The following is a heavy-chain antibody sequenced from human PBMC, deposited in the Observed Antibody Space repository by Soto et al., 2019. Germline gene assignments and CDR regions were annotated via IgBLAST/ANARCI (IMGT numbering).Heavy chain of an antibody. Sequence: SVKVSCKASGGGFSAYSINWVRQAPGQGLEWMGGIIPIFGTANYAQKFQGRVTITADKSTSTAYMALSSLRSEDTAVYYCANGYCSGGSCYLSAFDIWGQGKMVTVSS. V-gene: IGHV1-69*06. D-gene: IGHD2-15*01. CDR2: IIPIFGTA. J-gene: IGHJ3*02. CDR1: GGGFSAYS. CDR3: ANGYCSGGSCYLSAFDI.